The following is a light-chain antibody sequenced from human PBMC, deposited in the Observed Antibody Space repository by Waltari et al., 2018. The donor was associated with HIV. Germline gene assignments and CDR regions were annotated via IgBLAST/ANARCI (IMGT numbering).Light chain of an antibody. CDR1: QGIRSA. J-gene: IGKJ4*01. CDR3: QQFNTYSLT. V-gene: IGKV1-13*02. Sequence: AIQLTQSPSSLSASVRDRVTITCRASQGIRSALAWYQQKPGKAPNLLIYDASTLESGVPSRFRGNGSGTDFTLTISSLQPEDFATYYCQQFNTYSLTFGGGTKVEIK. CDR2: DAS.